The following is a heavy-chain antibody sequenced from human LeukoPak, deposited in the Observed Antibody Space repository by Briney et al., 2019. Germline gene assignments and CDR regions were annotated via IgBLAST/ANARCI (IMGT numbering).Heavy chain of an antibody. Sequence: LRLSCAASGFTFSSYIMNWVRQPPGKGLEWIGHIYYSGSTYYNPSLESRVTISVDTSKNMFFLKLSSVTAADTAVYYCARDPSGYDSSVYGGGYWGQGTLVTVSS. CDR3: ARDPSGYDSSVYGGGY. CDR1: GFTFSSYI. CDR2: IYYSGST. J-gene: IGHJ4*02. V-gene: IGHV4-30-4*08. D-gene: IGHD3-22*01.